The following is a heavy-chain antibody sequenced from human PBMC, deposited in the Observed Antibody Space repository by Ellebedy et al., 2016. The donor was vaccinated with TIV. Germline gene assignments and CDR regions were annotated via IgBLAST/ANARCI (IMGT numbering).Heavy chain of an antibody. CDR1: GFTFSTYS. D-gene: IGHD3-9*01. V-gene: IGHV3-21*01. CDR3: ARDDDDILTGRNAMDV. CDR2: ISGSRSYI. Sequence: GESLKISCAASGFTFSTYSMNWVRQAPGKGLEWVSSISGSRSYIYYADSVKGRFTISRDNAKNSLYLQMNSLRAEDTAVYYCARDDDDILTGRNAMDVWGQGTTVTVSS. J-gene: IGHJ6*02.